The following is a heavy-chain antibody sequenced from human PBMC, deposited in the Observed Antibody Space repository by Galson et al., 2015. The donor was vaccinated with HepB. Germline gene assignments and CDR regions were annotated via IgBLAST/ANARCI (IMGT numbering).Heavy chain of an antibody. CDR3: ATSTGAVAGWFSPNTNGMDV. CDR2: IIPILGIA. V-gene: IGHV1-69*04. Sequence: SVKVSCKASGCTFSSYAISWVRQAPGQGLEWMGRIIPILGIANYAQKFQGIVMITADKSTSTAYMELSSLRSEDTAVYYCATSTGAVAGWFSPNTNGMDVWGQGTTVTVSS. CDR1: GCTFSSYA. D-gene: IGHD6-19*01. J-gene: IGHJ6*02.